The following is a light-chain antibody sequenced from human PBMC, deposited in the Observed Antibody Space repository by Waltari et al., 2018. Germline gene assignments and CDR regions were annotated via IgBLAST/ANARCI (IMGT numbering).Light chain of an antibody. J-gene: IGLJ2*01. Sequence: QPALTQPASVSGSPGQSISISCTGTSRDIGTFNLVSWYFQYPATAPTLLIYSNNQLPSGVPDRCSGSKSGTSASLAISGLQSEDEADYYCAAWDDSLNGVVFGGGTKLTVL. CDR1: SRDIGTFNL. CDR3: AAWDDSLNGVV. CDR2: SNN. V-gene: IGLV1-44*01.